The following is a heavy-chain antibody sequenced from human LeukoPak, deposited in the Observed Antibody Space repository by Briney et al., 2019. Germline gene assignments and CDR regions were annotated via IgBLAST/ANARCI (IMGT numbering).Heavy chain of an antibody. CDR2: INPNSGGT. V-gene: IGHV1-2*06. D-gene: IGHD2-2*01. CDR3: ARDLGVVLSAGTFDY. J-gene: IGHJ4*02. Sequence: ASVKVSCKASGYTFTGYYMHWVRQARGQGLEWMGRINPNSGGTNYAQKLQGRVTMTTDTSTSTAYMELRSLRSDDTAVYYCARDLGVVLSAGTFDYWGQGTLVSVSS. CDR1: GYTFTGYY.